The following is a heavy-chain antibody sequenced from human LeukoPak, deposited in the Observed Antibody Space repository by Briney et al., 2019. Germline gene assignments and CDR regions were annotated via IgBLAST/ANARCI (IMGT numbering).Heavy chain of an antibody. J-gene: IGHJ6*02. CDR2: INTNTGNP. CDR1: GYTFTSYA. CDR3: ARDGPDYYYYGMDV. Sequence: GSVKVSCKASGYTFTSYAMNWVRQAPGQGLEWIGWINTNTGNPTYAQGFTGRFVFSLDTSVSTAYLQISSLKAEDTAVYYCARDGPDYYYYGMDVWGQGTTVTVSS. V-gene: IGHV7-4-1*02.